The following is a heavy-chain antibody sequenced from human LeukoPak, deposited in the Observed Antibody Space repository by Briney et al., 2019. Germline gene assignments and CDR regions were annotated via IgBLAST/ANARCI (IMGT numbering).Heavy chain of an antibody. V-gene: IGHV3-7*01. J-gene: IGHJ3*02. CDR3: ARWELRELRAFDI. D-gene: IGHD1-26*01. CDR1: GFTFSSYW. CDR2: IKQDGSEK. Sequence: PGGSLRLSCAASGFTFSSYWMSWVRQAPGKGLEWVANIKQDGSEKYYVDSVKGRFTISRDNAKNSLYLQMNSLRAEDTAVYYCARWELRELRAFDIWGQGTMVTVSS.